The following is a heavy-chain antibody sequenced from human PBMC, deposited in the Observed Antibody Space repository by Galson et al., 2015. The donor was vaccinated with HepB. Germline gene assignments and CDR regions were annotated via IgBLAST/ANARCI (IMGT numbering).Heavy chain of an antibody. CDR2: ISSSSSYI. J-gene: IGHJ5*02. V-gene: IGHV3-21*01. D-gene: IGHD6-6*01. Sequence: SLRLSCAASGFTFSSYSMNWVRQAPGKGLEWVSSISSSSSYIYYADSVKGRFTISRDNAKNSLYLQMNSLRAEDTAVYYCARAGARYSSSSSDWFDPWGQGTLVTVSS. CDR1: GFTFSSYS. CDR3: ARAGARYSSSSSDWFDP.